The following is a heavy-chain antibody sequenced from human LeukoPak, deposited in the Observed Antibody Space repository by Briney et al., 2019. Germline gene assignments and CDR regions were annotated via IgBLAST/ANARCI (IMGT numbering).Heavy chain of an antibody. CDR2: IDHGGST. Sequence: SETLTLTCAAYGDSFSIYYWTWIRQPPGKGLEWIGEIDHGGSTNYNPSLKSRVTISLDTSTNQFSLKLSSVTAADTAVYYCARVMYNSGWYNWFDTWGLGTLVTVSS. D-gene: IGHD6-19*01. CDR1: GDSFSIYY. V-gene: IGHV4-34*01. CDR3: ARVMYNSGWYNWFDT. J-gene: IGHJ5*02.